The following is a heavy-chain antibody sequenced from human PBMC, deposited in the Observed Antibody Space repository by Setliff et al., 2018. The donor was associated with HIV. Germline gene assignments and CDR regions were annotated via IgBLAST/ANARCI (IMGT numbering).Heavy chain of an antibody. V-gene: IGHV1-18*01. D-gene: IGHD6-13*01. CDR1: GYIFTTFG. Sequence: ASVKVSCKASGYIFTTFGFSWVRQAPGQGLEWMGWINTHNGNTHYAQRFQGRVTMTRDTSTTTAYMELRSLRSDDAAVYYCARATGAADLWGQGTKVTVSS. CDR2: INTHNGNT. J-gene: IGHJ5*02. CDR3: ARATGAADL.